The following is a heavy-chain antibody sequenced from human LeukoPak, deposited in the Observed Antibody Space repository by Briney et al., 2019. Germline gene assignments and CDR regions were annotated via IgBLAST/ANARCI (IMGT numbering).Heavy chain of an antibody. CDR3: AREKGYGGNPRLLFDY. Sequence: PGGSLRLSCAAYGFTFSSYEMNWVRQAPGKGLEWVSYISSSGSTIYYADSVKGRFTISRDNAKNSLYLQMNSLRAEDTAVYYCAREKGYGGNPRLLFDYWGQGTLVTVSS. V-gene: IGHV3-48*03. J-gene: IGHJ4*02. CDR2: ISSSGSTI. D-gene: IGHD4-23*01. CDR1: GFTFSSYE.